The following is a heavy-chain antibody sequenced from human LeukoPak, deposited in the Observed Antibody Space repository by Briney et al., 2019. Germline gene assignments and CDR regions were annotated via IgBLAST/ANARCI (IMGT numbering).Heavy chain of an antibody. CDR1: GYTFTSYG. V-gene: IGHV1-18*01. J-gene: IGHJ4*02. D-gene: IGHD2-2*01. CDR3: ARLAEDIVVVPAGYDY. CDR2: ISAYNGNT. Sequence: GASVKVSCKASGYTFTSYGISWVRQAPGQGLEWMGWISAYNGNTNYAQKLQGRVTMTTDTSTSTAYMELRSLRSDDTAVYYCARLAEDIVVVPAGYDYWGQGTLVTVSS.